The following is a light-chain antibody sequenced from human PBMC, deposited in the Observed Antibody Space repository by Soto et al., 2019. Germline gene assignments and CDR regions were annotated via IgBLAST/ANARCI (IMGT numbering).Light chain of an antibody. V-gene: IGLV4-60*02. Sequence: QPVLTQSSSASASLGSSVQLTCTLSSGHSSYIIAWHQQQPGKAPRYLMKLEGSGSYNKGSGVPDRFSGSSSGADRYLTISNLQFEDEADYYCETWDSKGVFGGGTKLTVL. CDR1: SGHSSYI. J-gene: IGLJ3*02. CDR3: ETWDSKGV. CDR2: LEGSGSY.